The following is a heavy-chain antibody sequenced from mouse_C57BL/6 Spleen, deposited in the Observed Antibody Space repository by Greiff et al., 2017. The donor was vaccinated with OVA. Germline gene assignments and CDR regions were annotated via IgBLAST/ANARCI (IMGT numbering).Heavy chain of an antibody. J-gene: IGHJ3*01. CDR1: GYTFTSYW. CDR2: IDPSDSYT. CDR3: AYGKPAWFAY. Sequence: QVQLQQPGAELVMPGASVKLSCKASGYTFTSYWMHWVKQRPGQGLEWIGEIDPSDSYTNYNQKFKGKSTLTVDKSSSTAYMQLSSLTSEDSAVYYCAYGKPAWFAYWGQGTLVTVSA. D-gene: IGHD2-1*01. V-gene: IGHV1-69*01.